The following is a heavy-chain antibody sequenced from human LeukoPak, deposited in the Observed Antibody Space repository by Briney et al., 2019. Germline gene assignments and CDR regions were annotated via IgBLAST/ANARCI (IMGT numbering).Heavy chain of an antibody. D-gene: IGHD3-22*01. CDR1: GFTVSSNY. V-gene: IGHV3-53*04. Sequence: PGGSLRLSCAASGFTVSSNYMSWVRQAPGKGLEWVSVIYSGGSTYYADSVKGRFTISRHNSKNTLYLQMNSLRAEDTAVYYCAKDGGYYDSSGYYYSSYFDYWGQGTLVTVSS. CDR3: AKDGGYYDSSGYYYSSYFDY. CDR2: IYSGGST. J-gene: IGHJ4*02.